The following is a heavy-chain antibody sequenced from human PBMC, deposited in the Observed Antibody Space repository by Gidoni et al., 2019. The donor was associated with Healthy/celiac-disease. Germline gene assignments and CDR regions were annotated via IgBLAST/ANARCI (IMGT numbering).Heavy chain of an antibody. CDR1: GGSFSGYY. CDR2: INHSGST. D-gene: IGHD3-3*01. CDR3: ARGGVVIGRDY. Sequence: QVQLQQWGAGLLKPSETLSLTCAVYGGSFSGYYWSWIRQPPGKGLEWIGEINHSGSTNYNPSLKSRVTISVDTSKNQFSLKRSSVTAADTAVYYCARGGVVIGRDYWGQGTLVTVSS. V-gene: IGHV4-34*01. J-gene: IGHJ4*02.